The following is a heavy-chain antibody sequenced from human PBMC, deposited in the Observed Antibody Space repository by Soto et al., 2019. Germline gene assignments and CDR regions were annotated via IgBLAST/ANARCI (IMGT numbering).Heavy chain of an antibody. CDR3: AIRTIFGLPGYYYYGMDV. J-gene: IGHJ6*02. Sequence: SVKVSCKASGGTFSSYAISWVRQAPGQGLEWMGGIIPIFGTANYAQKFQGRVTITADKSTSTAYMELSSLRSEDTAVYYCAIRTIFGLPGYYYYGMDVWGQGTTVTVSS. CDR2: IIPIFGTA. CDR1: GGTFSSYA. V-gene: IGHV1-69*06. D-gene: IGHD3-3*01.